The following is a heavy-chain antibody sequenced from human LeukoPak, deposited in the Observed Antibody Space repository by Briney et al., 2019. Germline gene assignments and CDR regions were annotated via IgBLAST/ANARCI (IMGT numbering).Heavy chain of an antibody. CDR3: AREVGYYFDY. Sequence: SQTLSLTCAVSGGSISSGGYSWSWIRQPPGKGLEWIGYIYYSGSTYYNPSLKSRVTISVDTSKNQFSLKLSSVTAADTAVYYCAREVGYYFDYWGQGTLVTVSS. D-gene: IGHD1-26*01. J-gene: IGHJ4*02. CDR1: GGSISSGGYS. V-gene: IGHV4-30-4*07. CDR2: IYYSGST.